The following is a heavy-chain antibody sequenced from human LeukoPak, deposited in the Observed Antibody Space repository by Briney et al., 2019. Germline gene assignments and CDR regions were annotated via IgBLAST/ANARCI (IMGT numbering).Heavy chain of an antibody. V-gene: IGHV3-33*01. CDR1: GFTFSSYG. Sequence: QSGGSLRLSCAASGFTFSSYGMHWVRQAPGKGLEWVAVIWYDGSNEYYADSVKGRFTISRDNSKNTLYLQMNSLRAEDTAVYYCARDPRELVVVAAAYYFDYWGQGTLVTVSS. J-gene: IGHJ4*02. D-gene: IGHD2-15*01. CDR3: ARDPRELVVVAAAYYFDY. CDR2: IWYDGSNE.